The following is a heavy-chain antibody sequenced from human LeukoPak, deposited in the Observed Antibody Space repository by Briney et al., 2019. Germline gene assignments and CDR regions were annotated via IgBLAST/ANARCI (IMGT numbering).Heavy chain of an antibody. V-gene: IGHV3-30*18. J-gene: IGHJ3*02. D-gene: IGHD2-2*01. CDR2: ISYDGSNK. Sequence: GGSLRLSCAASGFTFSSYGMHWVRQAPGKGLEWVAVISYDGSNKYYADSVKGRFTISRDNSKNTLYLQMNGLRAEDTAVYYCAKDSWLYCSSTSCYRGTAFDIWGQGTMVTVSS. CDR3: AKDSWLYCSSTSCYRGTAFDI. CDR1: GFTFSSYG.